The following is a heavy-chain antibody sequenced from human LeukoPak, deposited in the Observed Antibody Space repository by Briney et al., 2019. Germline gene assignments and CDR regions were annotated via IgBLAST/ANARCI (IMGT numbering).Heavy chain of an antibody. V-gene: IGHV3-7*01. Sequence: GGSLRLSCAASGFTFSSYEMNWVRQAPGKGLEWVANIKQDGSEKYYVDSVKGRFTISRDNAKNSLYLQMNSLRAEDTAVYYCASGGTVTTDVDAFDIWGQGTMVTVSS. D-gene: IGHD4-17*01. CDR1: GFTFSSYE. CDR2: IKQDGSEK. J-gene: IGHJ3*02. CDR3: ASGGTVTTDVDAFDI.